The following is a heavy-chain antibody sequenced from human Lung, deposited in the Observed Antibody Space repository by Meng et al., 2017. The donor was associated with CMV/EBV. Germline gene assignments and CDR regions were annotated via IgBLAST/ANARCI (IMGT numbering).Heavy chain of an antibody. CDR2: ISSSSSYI. V-gene: IGHV3-21*01. D-gene: IGHD2-2*01. CDR3: ARDAGTYCSSTSCYGPPKQQLVEYDY. CDR1: GFTFSSYS. J-gene: IGHJ4*02. Sequence: SCAASGFTFSSYSMNXVRQAPGKGLEWVSSISSSSSYIYYADSVKGRFTISRDNAKNALYLQMNSLRAEDTAVYYCARDAGTYCSSTSCYGPPKQQLVEYDYXGQAXLVTVSS.